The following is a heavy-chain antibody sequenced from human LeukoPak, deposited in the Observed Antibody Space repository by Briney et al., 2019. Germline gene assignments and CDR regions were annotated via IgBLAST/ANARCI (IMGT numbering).Heavy chain of an antibody. Sequence: GGSLRLSCAASGFTFSGYSMNWVRQAPGKGLEWVSSISSSSSYIFYADSMKGRFTISRDNAKNSLYLQMNSLRAEDTAVYYCARDVEQQLARDYYYYYMDVWGKGTTVTVSS. CDR3: ARDVEQQLARDYYYYYMDV. V-gene: IGHV3-21*01. CDR1: GFTFSGYS. CDR2: ISSSSSYI. J-gene: IGHJ6*03. D-gene: IGHD6-13*01.